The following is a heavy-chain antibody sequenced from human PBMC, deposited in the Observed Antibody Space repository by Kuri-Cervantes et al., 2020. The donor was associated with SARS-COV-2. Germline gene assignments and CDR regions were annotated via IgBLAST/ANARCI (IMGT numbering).Heavy chain of an antibody. D-gene: IGHD2-15*01. V-gene: IGHV1-2*02. CDR1: GYTFTTYY. Sequence: GGSLRLSCKASGYTFTTYYMHWVRQAPGQGLEWMGWINPNSGGANYAQKFQGRVTMTRDTSISTVYMDLSRPRSDDTALYYCATSLKSLAYCSGGSCYHIDYWGQGTLVTVSS. CDR2: INPNSGGA. J-gene: IGHJ4*02. CDR3: ATSLKSLAYCSGGSCYHIDY.